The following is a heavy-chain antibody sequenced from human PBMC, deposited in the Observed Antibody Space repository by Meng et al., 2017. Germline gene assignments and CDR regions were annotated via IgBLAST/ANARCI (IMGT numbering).Heavy chain of an antibody. Sequence: GESLKISCAASGFTFSSYSMNWVRQAPGKGLEWVSSISSSSSYIYYADSVKGRFTISRDNAKNSLYLQMNSLRAEDTAVYYCARDPAYYDSSGYYDYWGQGTTVTVSS. V-gene: IGHV3-21*01. J-gene: IGHJ4*02. D-gene: IGHD3-22*01. CDR3: ARDPAYYDSSGYYDY. CDR1: GFTFSSYS. CDR2: ISSSSSYI.